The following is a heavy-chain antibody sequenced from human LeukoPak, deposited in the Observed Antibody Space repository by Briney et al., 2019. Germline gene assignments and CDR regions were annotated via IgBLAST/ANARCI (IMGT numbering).Heavy chain of an antibody. CDR1: GYSFTGYW. Sequence: GESLKISCKGSGYSFTGYWIGWVRQMPGKGLEWMGIIYPGDSDTRYSPSFQGQVTISADKSISTAYLQWSSLKASDTAMYYCARRRYYDSSGYYSSAFDYWGQGTLVTVSS. D-gene: IGHD3-22*01. J-gene: IGHJ4*02. CDR2: IYPGDSDT. V-gene: IGHV5-51*01. CDR3: ARRRYYDSSGYYSSAFDY.